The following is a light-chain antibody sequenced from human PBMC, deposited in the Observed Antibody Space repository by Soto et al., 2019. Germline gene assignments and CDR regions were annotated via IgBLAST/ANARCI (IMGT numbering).Light chain of an antibody. J-gene: IGLJ1*01. CDR1: SSDVGAYIY. CDR2: EVN. Sequence: QSVLTQPASVSGSPGQSITISCGGTSSDVGAYIYVSWYQQFPGKAPKLILYEVNNQPSGVSNRFSGSKSDTTASLTISGLQPEDEADYYCSAYSDIDTKVFGTGTKVTV. V-gene: IGLV2-14*03. CDR3: SAYSDIDTKV.